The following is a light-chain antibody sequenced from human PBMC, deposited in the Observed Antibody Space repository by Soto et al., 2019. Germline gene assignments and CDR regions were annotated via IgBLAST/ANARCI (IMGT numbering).Light chain of an antibody. Sequence: EIVLTQSPATLSWSPGEIATRSCMASQSVSSYLAWYQQKPGQPPRLLIYGASSRATGIPDRFSGSGSGTEFTLTISSLQSEDLAVYYCQEYNNWHPITFGGGTKVDIK. CDR2: GAS. J-gene: IGKJ4*01. V-gene: IGKV3D-15*01. CDR3: QEYNNWHPIT. CDR1: QSVSSY.